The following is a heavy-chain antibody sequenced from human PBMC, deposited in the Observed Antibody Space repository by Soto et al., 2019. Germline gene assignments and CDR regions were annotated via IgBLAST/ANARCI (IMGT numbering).Heavy chain of an antibody. Sequence: EASVTVSCKASAGTFSSYTISWVRQATGQGLEWMGRIIPILGIANYAQKFQGRVTITADKSTSTAYMGLSSLRSEDTAVYYCARDVVVVAASAPPYYYYYYMDVWGKGTTVTVSS. J-gene: IGHJ6*03. CDR3: ARDVVVVAASAPPYYYYYYMDV. CDR1: AGTFSSYT. D-gene: IGHD2-15*01. CDR2: IIPILGIA. V-gene: IGHV1-69*04.